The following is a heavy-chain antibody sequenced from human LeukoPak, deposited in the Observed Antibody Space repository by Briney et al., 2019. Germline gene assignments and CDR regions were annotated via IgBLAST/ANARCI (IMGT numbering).Heavy chain of an antibody. CDR2: IKQEGSEK. V-gene: IGHV3-7*03. J-gene: IGHJ6*04. Sequence: GGSLRLSCAASGFTFSSYWMSWVRQAPGKGLEWVANIKQEGSEKYYVDSVKGRFTISRDNAKNSLYLQMNSLRAEDTAVYYCARDQVVVAATDYYYYGMDVWGKGTTVTVSS. D-gene: IGHD2-15*01. CDR3: ARDQVVVAATDYYYYGMDV. CDR1: GFTFSSYW.